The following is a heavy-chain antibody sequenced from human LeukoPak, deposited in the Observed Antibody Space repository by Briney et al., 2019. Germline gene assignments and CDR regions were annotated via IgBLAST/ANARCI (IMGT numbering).Heavy chain of an antibody. D-gene: IGHD3-10*01. CDR1: GFIFDDYA. Sequence: GGSLRLSCAASGFIFDDYAMHWVRQAPGKGLEWVSGISWNRGNIGYADSVKGRFTISRDNAKNSLYLQMNSLRAEDTALYYCAKDIRSGGYLVAAFDIWGQGTMVTVSS. J-gene: IGHJ3*02. CDR3: AKDIRSGGYLVAAFDI. CDR2: ISWNRGNI. V-gene: IGHV3-9*01.